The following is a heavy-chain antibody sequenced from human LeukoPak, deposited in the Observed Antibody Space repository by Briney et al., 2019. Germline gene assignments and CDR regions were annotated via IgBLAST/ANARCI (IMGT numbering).Heavy chain of an antibody. CDR1: GYTFTSYY. CDR3: ARDHIVATAPFYGLDV. V-gene: IGHV1-46*01. J-gene: IGHJ6*02. CDR2: INPSGGST. D-gene: IGHD5-12*01. Sequence: GASVKVSCKASGYTFTSYYMHWVRQAPGQGLEWMGIINPSGGSTSYAQKFQGRVTMTRDTSTSTAYMELSSLRSEDTAVYSCARDHIVATAPFYGLDVWGQGTTVTVSS.